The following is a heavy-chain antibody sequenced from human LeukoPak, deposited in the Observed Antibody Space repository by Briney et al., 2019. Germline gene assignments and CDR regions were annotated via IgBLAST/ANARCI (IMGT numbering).Heavy chain of an antibody. CDR1: GFTFSSYE. CDR3: ARDSLSAYDILTGYYIGLRGVVDY. Sequence: GGSLRLSCAASGFTFSSYEMNWVRQAPGKGLEWVSYISSSGSTIFYADSVKGRFTISRDNAKNSLYLQMNSLRAEDTAVYYCARDSLSAYDILTGYYIGLRGVVDYWGQGTLVTVSS. D-gene: IGHD3-9*01. V-gene: IGHV3-48*03. CDR2: ISSSGSTI. J-gene: IGHJ4*02.